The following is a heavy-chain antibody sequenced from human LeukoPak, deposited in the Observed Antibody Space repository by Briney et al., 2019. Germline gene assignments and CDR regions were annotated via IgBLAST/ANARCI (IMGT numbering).Heavy chain of an antibody. V-gene: IGHV1-8*01. CDR2: MNPDTGDT. CDR3: TRGSLSGSSRDY. J-gene: IGHJ4*02. CDR1: GYTFTGYD. Sequence: ASVGVSCKGSGYTFTGYDINWVRQATGQGLEWMGWMNPDTGDTGYAQKFQGRVTMTRSTSIDTAYMELSGLASEDTAIYYCTRGSLSGSSRDYWGRGIFGTVSS. D-gene: IGHD1-26*01.